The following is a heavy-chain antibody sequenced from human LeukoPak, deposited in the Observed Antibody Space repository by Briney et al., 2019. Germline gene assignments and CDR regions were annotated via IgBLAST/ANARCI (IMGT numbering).Heavy chain of an antibody. V-gene: IGHV3-23*01. CDR1: GFTFSSYA. J-gene: IGHJ2*01. Sequence: SGGSLRLSCAASGFTFSSYAMSWVRQAPGKGLEWVSAISGSGGSTYYADSVKGRFTISRDNSKNTLYLQMNSLRAEDTAVYYCAKDAKSTSLVVTPLHWYFDLWGRGTLVTVSS. CDR3: AKDAKSTSLVVTPLHWYFDL. CDR2: ISGSGGST. D-gene: IGHD4-23*01.